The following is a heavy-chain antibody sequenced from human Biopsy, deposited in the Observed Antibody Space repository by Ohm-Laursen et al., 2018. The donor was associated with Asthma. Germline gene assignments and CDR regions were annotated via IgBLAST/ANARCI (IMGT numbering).Heavy chain of an antibody. J-gene: IGHJ5*02. Sequence: SQTLSLTCTVSGGSISSDDYYWSWIRQAPGKGLEWIAYIYSSGDTYYSLSLKSRVSISLDTSKNQFSLRLTSVTAADTAVYYCARDRAMISETWGQGTLVTVSS. CDR1: GGSISSDDYY. D-gene: IGHD3-22*01. CDR2: IYSSGDT. CDR3: ARDRAMISET. V-gene: IGHV4-30-4*01.